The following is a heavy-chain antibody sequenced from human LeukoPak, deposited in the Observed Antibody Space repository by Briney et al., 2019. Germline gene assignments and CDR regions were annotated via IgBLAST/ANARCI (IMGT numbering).Heavy chain of an antibody. J-gene: IGHJ4*02. CDR1: GGSISSYY. CDR2: IYYSGST. CDR3: ARHDDNGYSSGL. D-gene: IGHD6-19*01. V-gene: IGHV4-59*01. Sequence: SETLSLTCTVSGGSISSYYWSWIRQPPGKGLEWIGYIYYSGSTNYNPSLKSRVTISVDTSKNQFSLKLSSVTAADTAVYYCARHDDNGYSSGLWGQGTLVTVSS.